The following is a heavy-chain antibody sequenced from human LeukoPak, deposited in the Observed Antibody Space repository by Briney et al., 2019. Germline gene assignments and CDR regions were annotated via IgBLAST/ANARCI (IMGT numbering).Heavy chain of an antibody. CDR1: GFTFSGYA. CDR2: ISGSGGNT. D-gene: IGHD3-22*01. CDR3: AGDRRYDSSGYFQH. Sequence: GGSLRLSCAASGFTFSGYAMHWVRQAPGKGLEWVSAISGSGGNTYYADSVKGRFTISRDNSKTMLYLQMNSLRVEDTAVYYCAGDRRYDSSGYFQHWGQGTLVTVSS. V-gene: IGHV3-23*01. J-gene: IGHJ1*01.